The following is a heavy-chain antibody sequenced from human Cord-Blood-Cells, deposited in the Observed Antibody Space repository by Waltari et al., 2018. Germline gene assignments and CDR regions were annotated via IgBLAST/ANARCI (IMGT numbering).Heavy chain of an antibody. CDR2: INHSGST. Sequence: QVQPQQWGAGLLQTSELLSLTCAVYGGSFSGSYCSWIRQPPGKGLEWIGEINHSGSTNYNPSPKSRVTISVDTSKNQFSLKLSSVTAADTAVYYCARRYSSGWYGYWCQGTLVTVSS. V-gene: IGHV4-34*01. CDR1: GGSFSGSY. D-gene: IGHD6-19*01. CDR3: ARRYSSGWYGY. J-gene: IGHJ4*02.